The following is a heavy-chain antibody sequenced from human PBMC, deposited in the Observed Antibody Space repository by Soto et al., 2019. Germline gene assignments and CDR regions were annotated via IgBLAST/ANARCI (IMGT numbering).Heavy chain of an antibody. CDR3: ARGSIAAAGTRSDY. Sequence: QVQLVQSGAEVKKPGSSVKVSCKASGGTFSSYTISWVRQAPGQGLEWMGRIIPILGIANYAQKFQGRVTITADKSTSTAYIELSSLRSEDTAVYYCARGSIAAAGTRSDYWGQGTLVTVSS. D-gene: IGHD6-13*01. V-gene: IGHV1-69*02. CDR2: IIPILGIA. CDR1: GGTFSSYT. J-gene: IGHJ4*02.